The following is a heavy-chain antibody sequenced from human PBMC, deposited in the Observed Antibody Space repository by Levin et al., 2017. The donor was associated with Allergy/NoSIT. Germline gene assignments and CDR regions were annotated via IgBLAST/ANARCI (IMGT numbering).Heavy chain of an antibody. D-gene: IGHD6-19*01. CDR1: GYSFTSYW. CDR2: IYPGDSDT. Sequence: KSWGSLRLSCKGSGYSFTSYWIGWVRQMPGKGLEWMGIIYPGDSDTRYSPSFQGQVTISADKSISTAYLQWSSLKASDTAMYYCARNVAVAGSGTYYYGMDVWGQGTTVTVSS. J-gene: IGHJ6*02. CDR3: ARNVAVAGSGTYYYGMDV. V-gene: IGHV5-51*01.